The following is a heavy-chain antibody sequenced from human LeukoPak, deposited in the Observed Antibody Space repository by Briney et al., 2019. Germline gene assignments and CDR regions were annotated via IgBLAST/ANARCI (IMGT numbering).Heavy chain of an antibody. D-gene: IGHD6-13*01. CDR1: GFTFSSYW. Sequence: PGGSLRLSCAASGFTFSSYWMSWVRQAPGKGLEWVANIKQDGSEKYYVDSVKGRFTISRDNAKNSLYLQMNSLRAEDTAVYYCARDLGYSSSWYLTDAFDIWGQGTMVTVSS. V-gene: IGHV3-7*01. CDR2: IKQDGSEK. CDR3: ARDLGYSSSWYLTDAFDI. J-gene: IGHJ3*02.